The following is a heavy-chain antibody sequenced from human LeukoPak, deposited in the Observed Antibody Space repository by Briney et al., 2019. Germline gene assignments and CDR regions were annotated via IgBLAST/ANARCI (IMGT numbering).Heavy chain of an antibody. J-gene: IGHJ5*02. CDR3: AKEPIAAAAYNWFDP. CDR1: GFTVSSNY. Sequence: GGSLRLSCTASGFTVSSNYMSWVRQAPGKGLEWVSVIYSGGGTYYADSVKGRFTISRDNSKNTPNLQMNSLRAEDTAVYYCAKEPIAAAAYNWFDPWGQGTLVTVSS. CDR2: IYSGGGT. V-gene: IGHV3-53*01. D-gene: IGHD6-13*01.